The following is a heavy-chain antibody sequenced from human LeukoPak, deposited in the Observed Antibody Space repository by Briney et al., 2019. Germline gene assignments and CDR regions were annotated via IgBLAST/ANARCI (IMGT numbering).Heavy chain of an antibody. CDR2: INPSGGST. D-gene: IGHD3-16*01. Sequence: ASVKVSCKASGYTFTGYYVHWVRQAPGQGLGWMGIINPSGGSTSYAQKFQGRVTMTRDTSTSTVYMELSSLRSEDTAVYYCARGAFGFDYYYGMDVWGQGTTVTVSS. J-gene: IGHJ6*02. CDR1: GYTFTGYY. V-gene: IGHV1-46*01. CDR3: ARGAFGFDYYYGMDV.